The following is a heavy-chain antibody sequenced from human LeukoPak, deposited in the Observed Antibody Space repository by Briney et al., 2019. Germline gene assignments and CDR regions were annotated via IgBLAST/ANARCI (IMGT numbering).Heavy chain of an antibody. Sequence: SETLSLTCVLYGGSSSGYYWSWIRQPPGKGLEWIGEINHSGSTNYNPSLKSRVTISVDTSKNQFSLKLSSVTAADTAVYYCARSRPDCSSTSCSKSEENFYYFDYWGQGTLVTVSS. CDR3: ARSRPDCSSTSCSKSEENFYYFDY. V-gene: IGHV4-34*01. CDR1: GGSSSGYY. D-gene: IGHD2-2*01. J-gene: IGHJ4*02. CDR2: INHSGST.